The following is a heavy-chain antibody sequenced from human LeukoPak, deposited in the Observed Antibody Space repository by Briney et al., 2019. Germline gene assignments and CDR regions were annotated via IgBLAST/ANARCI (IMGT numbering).Heavy chain of an antibody. CDR2: IKPDGSEK. CDR3: ARSRFYFDY. Sequence: PGGSLRLSCAAFGFTFSTYWMGWVRQAPGKGLEWVAKIKPDGSEKDHVDSVKGRFTISRDNAKNSLYLQLNSLRAEDTAVYYCARSRFYFDYWGQGTLVTVSS. CDR1: GFTFSTYW. V-gene: IGHV3-7*01. J-gene: IGHJ4*02.